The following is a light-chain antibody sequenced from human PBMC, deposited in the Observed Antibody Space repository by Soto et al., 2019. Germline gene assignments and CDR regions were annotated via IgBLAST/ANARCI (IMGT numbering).Light chain of an antibody. CDR1: NIGSKG. V-gene: IGLV3-21*04. CDR3: QVWDSSNDHVI. Sequence: SYELTQPPSVSVAPGKTARITWGGNNIGSKGVHWYQQKPGQAPVLVIYYNTDRPSGIPERFSGSNSGNTATLTISRVEAGDEADYYCQVWDSSNDHVIFGGGTKLTVL. CDR2: YNT. J-gene: IGLJ2*01.